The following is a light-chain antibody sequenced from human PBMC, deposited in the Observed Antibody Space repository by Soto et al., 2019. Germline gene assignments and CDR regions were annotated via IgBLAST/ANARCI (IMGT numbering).Light chain of an antibody. J-gene: IGLJ1*01. CDR2: EVS. CDR3: SSYIISNTLV. Sequence: QSALTQPASVSGSPGQSITISCTGISSDIGDYNYVSWYQQHPGKAPKLMIYEVSNRPSGVSNRFSGSKSGNTASLTISGLLADDEADYYCSSYIISNTLVFGTGTKLTVL. CDR1: SSDIGDYNY. V-gene: IGLV2-14*01.